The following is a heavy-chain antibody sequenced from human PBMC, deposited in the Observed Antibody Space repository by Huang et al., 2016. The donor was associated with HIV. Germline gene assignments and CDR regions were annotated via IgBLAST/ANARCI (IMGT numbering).Heavy chain of an antibody. Sequence: QIQLAQSGAEVKKPGASVKVSCKASGYTFTNYDINWVRQASGQGLEWMGWRNPKSGNVGYTKKFQGRVASLRNSSINTSYLEVTSLTSEDTAVYYCARGFGINYNHEAFDVWGQGTMVTVSS. CDR3: ARGFGINYNHEAFDV. CDR1: GYTFTNYD. CDR2: RNPKSGNV. D-gene: IGHD3-10*01. J-gene: IGHJ3*01. V-gene: IGHV1-8*01.